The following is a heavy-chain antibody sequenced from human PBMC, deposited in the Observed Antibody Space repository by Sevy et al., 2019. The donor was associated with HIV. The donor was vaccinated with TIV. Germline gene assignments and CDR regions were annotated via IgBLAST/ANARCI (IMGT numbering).Heavy chain of an antibody. V-gene: IGHV3-23*01. Sequence: GGSLRLSCAASGFTFSRYWMTWVRQAPGKGLEWVSIISGSGGSTYYADSVKGRFTISRDNSKNTLHLQMNSLRAEDMAVYYCAKLYCGGDCYGRGSGNDAFDIWGQGTMVTVSS. CDR2: ISGSGGST. J-gene: IGHJ3*02. D-gene: IGHD2-21*01. CDR3: AKLYCGGDCYGRGSGNDAFDI. CDR1: GFTFSRYW.